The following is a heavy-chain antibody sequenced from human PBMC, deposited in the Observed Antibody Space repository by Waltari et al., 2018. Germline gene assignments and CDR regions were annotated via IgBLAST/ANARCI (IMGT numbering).Heavy chain of an antibody. CDR1: GFTFSSYW. CDR3: ARDYASGWYYYGMDV. J-gene: IGHJ6*02. V-gene: IGHV3-7*03. D-gene: IGHD6-19*01. Sequence: EVQLVESGGGLVQPGGSLRLSCAASGFTFSSYWMSWVRQAPGKGLEWVANIKQDGSEKYYVDSVKGRFTISRDNAKNSLYLQMNSLRAEDTAVYYCARDYASGWYYYGMDVWGQGTTVTVSS. CDR2: IKQDGSEK.